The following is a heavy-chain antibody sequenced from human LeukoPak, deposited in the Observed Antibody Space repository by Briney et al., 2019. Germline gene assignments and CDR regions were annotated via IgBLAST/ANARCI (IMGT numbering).Heavy chain of an antibody. D-gene: IGHD5-18*01. CDR1: GGSISSYY. Sequence: SETLSLTCTVSGGSISSYYWSWIRQSPGKGLEWIGYIYYSGSTNYNPSLKSRVTISVDTSKNQFSLKLSSVTAADTAVYYCARRNADTAMVFAFDYWGQGTLVTVSS. J-gene: IGHJ4*02. V-gene: IGHV4-59*12. CDR3: ARRNADTAMVFAFDY. CDR2: IYYSGST.